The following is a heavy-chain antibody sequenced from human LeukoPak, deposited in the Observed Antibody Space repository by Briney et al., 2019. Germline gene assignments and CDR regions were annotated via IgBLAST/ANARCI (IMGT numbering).Heavy chain of an antibody. Sequence: GGSLRLSCAASGFTLSHFWMSWVRQAPGKGLEWVAYIKKTGSETYYVDSVKGRFTITRDNTRSSLFLQMYSLRAEDTAVYFCAREDGYCSGGNCYSYFDSWGQGTLVTVSS. D-gene: IGHD2-15*01. V-gene: IGHV3-7*01. CDR2: IKKTGSET. CDR3: AREDGYCSGGNCYSYFDS. J-gene: IGHJ4*02. CDR1: GFTLSHFW.